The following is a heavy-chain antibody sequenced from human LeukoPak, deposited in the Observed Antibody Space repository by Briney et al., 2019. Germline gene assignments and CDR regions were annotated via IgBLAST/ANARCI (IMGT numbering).Heavy chain of an antibody. V-gene: IGHV3-7*01. CDR1: GFTSSSYW. CDR3: ARDRDLNDY. J-gene: IGHJ4*02. Sequence: GGSLRLSCVASGFTSSSYWMSWVRQAPGKGLEWLANIKQDGTAKNYVDSVQGRFAISRDNAENSLYLQMNNLRAEDTAVYYCARDRDLNDYWGQGTLVTVSS. CDR2: IKQDGTAK. D-gene: IGHD3-10*01.